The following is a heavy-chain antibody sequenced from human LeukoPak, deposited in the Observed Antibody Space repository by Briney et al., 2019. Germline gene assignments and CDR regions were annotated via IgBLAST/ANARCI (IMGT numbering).Heavy chain of an antibody. Sequence: GGSLRLSYAASGFTFSSYSMNWVRQAPGKGLEWVSSISRSSSHIYYAASVKGRFTISRDNAKNSLYLQMNSLRAEDTAVYYFARALYYYDSSGYYGQDYWGQGTLVTVSS. CDR3: ARALYYYDSSGYYGQDY. CDR1: GFTFSSYS. V-gene: IGHV3-21*01. CDR2: ISRSSSHI. D-gene: IGHD3-22*01. J-gene: IGHJ4*02.